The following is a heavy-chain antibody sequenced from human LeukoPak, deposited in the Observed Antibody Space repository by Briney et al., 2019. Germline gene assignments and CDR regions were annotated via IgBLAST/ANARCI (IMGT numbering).Heavy chain of an antibody. CDR3: ARDVSYEVDY. Sequence: ASVKVSCKGSGYTFTTYGISWERQAPGQGLEWMGWINTYNGNTNYAQKFQGRVTVTTDTSTSTAYMELRSLRSDDTAVYYCARDVSYEVDYWGQGTLVTVSS. D-gene: IGHD1-26*01. CDR1: GYTFTTYG. CDR2: INTYNGNT. J-gene: IGHJ4*02. V-gene: IGHV1-18*01.